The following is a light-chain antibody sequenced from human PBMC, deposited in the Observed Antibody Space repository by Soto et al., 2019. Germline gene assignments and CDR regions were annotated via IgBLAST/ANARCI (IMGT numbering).Light chain of an antibody. CDR1: SNDVGGYNY. CDR2: EVT. CDR3: SSYTTSSTYG. V-gene: IGLV2-14*01. J-gene: IGLJ1*01. Sequence: QSALTQPASVSGSPGQSITISCTGTSNDVGGYNYVSWYQQHLGKAPKLMIYEVTNRPSGISNRFSGSKSGNAATLTISGLQAEDEADYYCSSYTTSSTYGFGTGTKVTV.